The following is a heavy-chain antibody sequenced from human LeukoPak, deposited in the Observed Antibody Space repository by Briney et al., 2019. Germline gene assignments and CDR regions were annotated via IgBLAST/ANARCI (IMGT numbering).Heavy chain of an antibody. J-gene: IGHJ3*02. CDR2: TSYDGSNK. CDR1: GFTFSSYG. Sequence: GGSLRLSCAASGFTFSSYGMHWVRQAPGKGLEWVAVTSYDGSNKYYADSVKGRFTISRDNSKNTLYLQMNSLRAEDTAVYYCAKARPDAFDIWGQGTMVTVSS. CDR3: AKARPDAFDI. V-gene: IGHV3-30*18.